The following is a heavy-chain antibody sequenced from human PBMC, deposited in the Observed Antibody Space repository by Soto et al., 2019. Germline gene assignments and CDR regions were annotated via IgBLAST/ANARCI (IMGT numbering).Heavy chain of an antibody. CDR3: ARVRFGEWGYAMDV. CDR1: GLTFSDCY. D-gene: IGHD3-10*01. J-gene: IGHJ6*02. V-gene: IGHV3-11*01. Sequence: QVQLVESGGGLVKPGGSLRLSCAASGLTFSDCYMKWIRQAPGKGLEWVSYISSSGSSINYAGSVKGRFTISRDNAKNSLYLQMNSLRAEDTAMYYCARVRFGEWGYAMDVWGQGTTVTVSS. CDR2: ISSSGSSI.